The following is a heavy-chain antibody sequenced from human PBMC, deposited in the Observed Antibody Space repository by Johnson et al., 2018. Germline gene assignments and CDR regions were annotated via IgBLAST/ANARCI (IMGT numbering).Heavy chain of an antibody. D-gene: IGHD3-16*01. CDR3: AGDGPPNLGRFFSGGMDV. J-gene: IGHJ6*02. Sequence: QVQLVQSGGGVVQPGRSLRLACAASGFPFIKYNMHWARQAPGKGLEWVAVLWYDGSNKNYADSVKGRFIISRDTSKNTLYLQMNSLRAGDAAVYYCAGDGPPNLGRFFSGGMDVWGQGTTVTVSS. V-gene: IGHV3-33*01. CDR1: GFPFIKYN. CDR2: LWYDGSNK.